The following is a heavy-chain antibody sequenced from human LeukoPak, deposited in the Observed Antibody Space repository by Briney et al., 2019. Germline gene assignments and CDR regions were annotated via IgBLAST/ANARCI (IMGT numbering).Heavy chain of an antibody. CDR1: GGTFSSYA. Sequence: SVKVSCKASGGTFSSYAISWVRQAPGQGLEWMGRIIPILGIANYAQKFQGRVTITADKSTSTAYMELSSLRSEDTAVYYCARVKYDSSGHNWFDPWGQGTLVTVSS. D-gene: IGHD3-22*01. J-gene: IGHJ5*02. CDR3: ARVKYDSSGHNWFDP. V-gene: IGHV1-69*04. CDR2: IIPILGIA.